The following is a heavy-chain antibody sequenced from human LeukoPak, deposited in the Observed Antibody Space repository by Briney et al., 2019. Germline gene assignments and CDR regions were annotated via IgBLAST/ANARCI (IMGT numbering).Heavy chain of an antibody. Sequence: GGSLRLSCAASGFTFSSFGMNWVCQAPGKGLEWVSYISSSSSTIYYADSVKGRFTISRDNSRDTLYLQMNSLRAGDTAIYYCAKLEYFYGDQYGSGSFYPDSWGQGTLVTVSS. J-gene: IGHJ4*02. CDR3: AKLEYFYGDQYGSGSFYPDS. D-gene: IGHD3-10*01. CDR2: ISSSSSTI. V-gene: IGHV3-48*01. CDR1: GFTFSSFG.